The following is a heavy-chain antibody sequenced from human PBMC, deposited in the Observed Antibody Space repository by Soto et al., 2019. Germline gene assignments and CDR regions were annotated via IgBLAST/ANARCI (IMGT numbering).Heavy chain of an antibody. J-gene: IGHJ4*02. Sequence: SETLSLTCTASGGSISSYYWSWIRQPPGKGLEWIGYIYYSGSTNYNPSLKSRVTISVDTSKNQFSLKLSSVTAADTAVYYCARDPVLRYFDWLHYFDYWGQGTLVTVSS. D-gene: IGHD3-9*01. CDR2: IYYSGST. V-gene: IGHV4-59*01. CDR3: ARDPVLRYFDWLHYFDY. CDR1: GGSISSYY.